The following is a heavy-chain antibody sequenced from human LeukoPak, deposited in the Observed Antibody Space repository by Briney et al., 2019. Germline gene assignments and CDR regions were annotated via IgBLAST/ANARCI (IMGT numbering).Heavy chain of an antibody. J-gene: IGHJ6*02. D-gene: IGHD3-9*01. CDR2: INHSGST. CDR3: ARGLGVWLRYFPYGMDV. Sequence: PSETLSLTCAVYGGSFSGYYWSWIRQPPGKGLEWIGEINHSGSTNYNPSLKSRVTISVDTSKNQFSLKLSSVTAADTAVYYCARGLGVWLRYFPYGMDVWGQGTTVTVSS. V-gene: IGHV4-34*01. CDR1: GGSFSGYY.